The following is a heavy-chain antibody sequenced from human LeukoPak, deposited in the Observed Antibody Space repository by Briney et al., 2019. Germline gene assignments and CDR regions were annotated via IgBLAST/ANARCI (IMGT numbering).Heavy chain of an antibody. CDR3: ARMTIDIVVVPAAILYDY. Sequence: EASVKVSCKASGYTFTGYYMHWVRQAPGQGLEWMGWINPNSGGTNYAQKFQGRVTMTRDTSISTAYMELSRLRSDDTAVYYCARMTIDIVVVPAAILYDYWGQGTLVTVSS. J-gene: IGHJ4*02. CDR2: INPNSGGT. V-gene: IGHV1-2*02. D-gene: IGHD2-2*01. CDR1: GYTFTGYY.